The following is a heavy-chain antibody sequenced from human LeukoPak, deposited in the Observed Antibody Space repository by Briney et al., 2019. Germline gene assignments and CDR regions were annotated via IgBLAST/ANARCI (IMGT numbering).Heavy chain of an antibody. CDR1: GYTFSSYS. CDR2: ISSSSSYI. CDR3: ARVPGDSSEGY. D-gene: IGHD6-19*01. J-gene: IGHJ4*02. Sequence: AGGSLRLSCAASGYTFSSYSMNWVRQAPGKGLEWVSSISSSSSYIYYAYSVKGRFTISRDTTKNSLYLQMNTPRAEDTAVYYCARVPGDSSEGYWGRGTVVSVS. V-gene: IGHV3-21*01.